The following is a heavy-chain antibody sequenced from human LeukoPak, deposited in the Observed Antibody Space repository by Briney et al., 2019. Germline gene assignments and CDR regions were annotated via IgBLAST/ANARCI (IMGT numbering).Heavy chain of an antibody. D-gene: IGHD2-15*01. CDR3: ARAIVVVVAADY. CDR1: GFTFNSYA. J-gene: IGHJ4*02. CDR2: IWYDGSNK. V-gene: IGHV3-33*01. Sequence: GRSLRLSCAASGFTFNSYAMHWVRQAPGKGLDWVAVIWYDGSNKYYADSVKGRFTTSRDNSNNTLYLQMNSLRAEDTAVYYCARAIVVVVAADYWGQGTLVTVSS.